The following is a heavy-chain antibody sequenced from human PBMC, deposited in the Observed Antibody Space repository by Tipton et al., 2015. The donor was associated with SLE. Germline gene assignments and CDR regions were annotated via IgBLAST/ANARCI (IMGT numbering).Heavy chain of an antibody. Sequence: TLSLTCTVSGASISDYYWTWIRQFPGKGLEWIGYIDYSGSTNYNPPLKSRLTISGDTSKNQFSLHLTSVTAADTAIYYCARENNWFDPWGQGTLVTVSS. CDR2: IDYSGST. V-gene: IGHV4-59*01. J-gene: IGHJ5*02. CDR3: ARENNWFDP. CDR1: GASISDYY.